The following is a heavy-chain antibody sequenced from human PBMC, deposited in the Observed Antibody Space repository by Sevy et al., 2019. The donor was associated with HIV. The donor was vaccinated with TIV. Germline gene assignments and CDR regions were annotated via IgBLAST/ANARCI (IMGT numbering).Heavy chain of an antibody. CDR1: GFSFSSYG. D-gene: IGHD3-16*02. CDR3: ARAWGSYRYARLDY. Sequence: GGSLRLSCAASGFSFSSYGMHWVRQAPGKGLEWVVVLWYDGSNKYYGDSVKGRFTISRDNSKNTLYLQMNSLRADDTAMYYCARAWGSYRYARLDYWGQGTLVTVSS. J-gene: IGHJ4*02. V-gene: IGHV3-33*01. CDR2: LWYDGSNK.